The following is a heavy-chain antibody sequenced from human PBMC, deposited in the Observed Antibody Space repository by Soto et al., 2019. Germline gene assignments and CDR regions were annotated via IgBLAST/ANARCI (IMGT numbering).Heavy chain of an antibody. Sequence: PGGSLRLSCATSGFPFSDYYMSWIRQAPGKGLEWLSHISPKSTYRNYADSVKGRFTISRDNTKSSLFLQMNSLGVEDTAVYYCARGGGGGLFEHWGQGVLVTVPQ. V-gene: IGHV3-11*06. CDR1: GFPFSDYY. D-gene: IGHD2-21*01. CDR3: ARGGGGGLFEH. CDR2: ISPKSTYR. J-gene: IGHJ4*02.